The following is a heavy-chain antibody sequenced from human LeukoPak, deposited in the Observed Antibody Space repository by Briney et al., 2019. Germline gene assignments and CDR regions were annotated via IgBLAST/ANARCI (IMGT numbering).Heavy chain of an antibody. CDR1: GFTFSSYA. V-gene: IGHV3-64D*06. CDR3: VKDYYDSSVAW. J-gene: IGHJ4*02. Sequence: GGSLRLSCSASGFTFSSYAMHWVRQAPGKGLEYASAISSNGGSTYYADSVKGRFTISRDNSKNTLYLQMSSLRAEDTAVYYCVKDYYDSSVAWWGQGTLVTVSS. CDR2: ISSNGGST. D-gene: IGHD3-22*01.